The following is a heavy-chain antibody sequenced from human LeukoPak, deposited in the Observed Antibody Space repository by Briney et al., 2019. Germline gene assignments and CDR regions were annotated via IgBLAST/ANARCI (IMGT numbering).Heavy chain of an antibody. V-gene: IGHV3-21*01. CDR1: GFTFTTYW. D-gene: IGHD3-22*01. CDR3: AGYVSSGRRDAFDI. CDR2: ITRSSYI. Sequence: GGSLRLSCAASGFTFTTYWMNWVRQAPGKGLEWVSSITRSSYIYYADSAKGRFTISRDNAKNSLYLQMNSLRAEDTAVYYCAGYVSSGRRDAFDIWGQGTMVTVSS. J-gene: IGHJ3*02.